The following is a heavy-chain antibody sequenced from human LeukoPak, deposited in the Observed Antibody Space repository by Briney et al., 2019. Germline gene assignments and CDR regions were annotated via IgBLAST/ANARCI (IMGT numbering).Heavy chain of an antibody. CDR2: IYHSGNT. V-gene: IGHV4-59*01. CDR1: GDSIKNYY. CDR3: ARGNYGSGSYYVVQFDY. J-gene: IGHJ4*02. Sequence: SETLSLTCTVSGDSIKNYYWSWIRQSPGKGLEWIGYIYHSGNTNYNPSLKSRVSTSIDTSKNQFSLKLNSVTAADTAVYFCARGNYGSGSYYVVQFDYWGQGTLVTVSS. D-gene: IGHD3-10*01.